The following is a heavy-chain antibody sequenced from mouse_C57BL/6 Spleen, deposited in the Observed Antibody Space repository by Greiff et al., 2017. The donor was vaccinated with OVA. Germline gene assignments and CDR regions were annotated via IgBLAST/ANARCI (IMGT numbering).Heavy chain of an antibody. CDR2: IDPSDSET. CDR3: AREGAAQATFAY. V-gene: IGHV1-52*01. CDR1: GYTFTSYW. D-gene: IGHD3-2*02. Sequence: QVQLKQPGAELVRPGSSVKLSCKASGYTFTSYWMHWVKQRPIQGLEWIGNIDPSDSETHYNQKFKDKATLTVDKSSSTAYMQLSSLTSEDSAVYYCAREGAAQATFAYWGQGTLVTVSA. J-gene: IGHJ3*01.